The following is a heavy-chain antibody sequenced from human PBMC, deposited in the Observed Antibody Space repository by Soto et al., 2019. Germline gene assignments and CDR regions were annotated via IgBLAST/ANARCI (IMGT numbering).Heavy chain of an antibody. CDR3: ARHEYSSGHVDY. CDR2: IDPSDSYT. D-gene: IGHD6-19*01. V-gene: IGHV5-10-1*01. CDR1: GYSFTSYL. J-gene: IGHJ4*02. Sequence: GESLKISFKGSGYSFTSYLISWVRQMPGKGLEWMGRIDPSDSYTNYSPSFQGHVTISADKSISTAYLQWSSLRASDTAMYYCARHEYSSGHVDYLGQGTLVTVSS.